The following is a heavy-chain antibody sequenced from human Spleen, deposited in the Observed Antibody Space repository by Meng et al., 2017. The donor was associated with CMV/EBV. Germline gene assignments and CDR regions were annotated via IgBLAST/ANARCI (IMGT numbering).Heavy chain of an antibody. J-gene: IGHJ3*02. Sequence: GESLKISCAASGFTVSSNYLTWVRQAPGKGLEWVSVIHSGGSTYYADSVKGRFTISRDNSKNTLHLQMNSLRAEDTAVYYCAREVGYVFDIWGQGTMVTVSS. CDR2: IHSGGST. CDR3: AREVGYVFDI. V-gene: IGHV3-53*01. CDR1: GFTVSSNY.